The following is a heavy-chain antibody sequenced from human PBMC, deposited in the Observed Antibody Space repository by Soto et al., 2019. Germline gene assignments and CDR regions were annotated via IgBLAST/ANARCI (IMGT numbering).Heavy chain of an antibody. D-gene: IGHD6-13*01. J-gene: IGHJ4*02. CDR1: GFTFSSYA. CDR3: AKDHPAAKQQLAISSPKYYFDY. V-gene: IGHV3-23*01. Sequence: PGGSLRLSCAASGFTFSSYAMSWVRQAPGKGLEWVSAISGSGGSTYYADSVKGRFTISRDNSKNTLYLQMNSLRAEDTAVYYCAKDHPAAKQQLAISSPKYYFDYWGQGTLVTVSS. CDR2: ISGSGGST.